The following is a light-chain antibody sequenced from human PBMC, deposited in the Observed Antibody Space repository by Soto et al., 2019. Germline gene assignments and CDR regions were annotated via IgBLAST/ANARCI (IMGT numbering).Light chain of an antibody. CDR2: DST. Sequence: VLTQSPATLSLSPGERGTRSFRASQSIHTSLAWYQQKPGQPPRLVVYDSTLRANGVPDRFGGSRSGTEFTLTINNLEPEDFAVYYCQQRNVWPPITFGQGTRLE. J-gene: IGKJ5*01. CDR1: QSIHTS. CDR3: QQRNVWPPIT. V-gene: IGKV3-11*01.